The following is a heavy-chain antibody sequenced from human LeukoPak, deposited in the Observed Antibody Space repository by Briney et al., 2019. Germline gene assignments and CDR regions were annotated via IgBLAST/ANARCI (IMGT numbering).Heavy chain of an antibody. J-gene: IGHJ4*02. CDR3: ARSRDSTGYYSLGY. V-gene: IGHV4-30-4*01. CDR1: GGSISSGDYH. CDR2: IYYSGST. Sequence: PSETLSLTCTVSGGSISSGDYHWSWIRQPPGKGLEWIGFIYYSGSTYYNPSLKSRVTISVDTSKNQFSLKLSSVTAADTAVYYCARSRDSTGYYSLGYWGQGTLVTVSS. D-gene: IGHD3-22*01.